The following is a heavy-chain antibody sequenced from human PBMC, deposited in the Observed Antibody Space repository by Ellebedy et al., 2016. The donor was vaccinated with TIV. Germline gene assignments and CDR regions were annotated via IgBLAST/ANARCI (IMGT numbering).Heavy chain of an antibody. J-gene: IGHJ4*02. D-gene: IGHD6-13*01. V-gene: IGHV3-23*01. CDR3: ARRADTNSWYSAEY. CDR1: EFTFSNSG. CDR2: IDQSGGTT. Sequence: GGSLRLSCAGSEFTFSNSGLSWVRQAPGKGLEWVSPIDQSGGTTNYADSVKGRFIISRDNSKNTLFLQMNSLRAEDTGVYHCARRADTNSWYSAEYWGQGTLVTVSS.